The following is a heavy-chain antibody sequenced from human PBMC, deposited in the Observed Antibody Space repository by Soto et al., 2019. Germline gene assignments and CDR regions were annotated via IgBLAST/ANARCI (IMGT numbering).Heavy chain of an antibody. CDR2: VYHTGST. CDR1: GASITTYY. J-gene: IGHJ4*02. CDR3: ARRLFGSGWTLDS. V-gene: IGHV4-59*13. Sequence: QLRESGPGLVKPSETLSLTCDVSGASITTYYWSWIRQAPGTGLEWIGNVYHTGSTDYNSSLSSRVTISVDTSKNQFSLNMNSVTAADTAVYYCARRLFGSGWTLDSWGQGALVTVSS. D-gene: IGHD6-19*01.